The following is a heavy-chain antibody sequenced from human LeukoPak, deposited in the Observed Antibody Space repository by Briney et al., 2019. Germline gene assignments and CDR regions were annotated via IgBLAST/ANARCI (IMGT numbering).Heavy chain of an antibody. D-gene: IGHD6-13*01. V-gene: IGHV4-34*01. CDR2: IYYSGSA. CDR1: GGSFSGYY. Sequence: KPSETLSLTCAVYGGSFSGYYWSWIRQPPGKGLEWIGSIYYSGSAYYNPSLKSRVTMSVDTSKNQFSLKLSSVTAADTAVYYCARHAGGISATGTRPFDYWGQGTLVTVSS. CDR3: ARHAGGISATGTRPFDY. J-gene: IGHJ4*02.